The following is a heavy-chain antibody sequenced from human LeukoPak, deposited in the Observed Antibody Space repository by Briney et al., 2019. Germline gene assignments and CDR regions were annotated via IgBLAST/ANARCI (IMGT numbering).Heavy chain of an antibody. J-gene: IGHJ6*03. D-gene: IGHD3-3*01. V-gene: IGHV1-8*03. Sequence: ASVKVSCKASGYTFTSYDINWVRQATGQGLEWMGWMNPNSGNTGYAQKFQGRVTITRNTSISTAYMELSSLRSEDTAVYYCARAPSKTRRNVLRFLEWFYYMDVWGKGTTVTVSS. CDR2: MNPNSGNT. CDR3: ARAPSKTRRNVLRFLEWFYYMDV. CDR1: GYTFTSYD.